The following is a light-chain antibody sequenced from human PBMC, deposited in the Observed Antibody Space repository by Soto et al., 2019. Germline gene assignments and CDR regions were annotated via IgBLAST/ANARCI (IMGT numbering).Light chain of an antibody. Sequence: DIQMTQSPSTLSASVGDSVTITCRASQSISPCLAWYQQKPGKAPTLLIYKASSLEGGVPARFSGSGSGTDFNLTISSLQPDDFATYYCQQYNTYPLTFVGGTTVEIK. J-gene: IGKJ4*01. V-gene: IGKV1-5*03. CDR3: QQYNTYPLT. CDR1: QSISPC. CDR2: KAS.